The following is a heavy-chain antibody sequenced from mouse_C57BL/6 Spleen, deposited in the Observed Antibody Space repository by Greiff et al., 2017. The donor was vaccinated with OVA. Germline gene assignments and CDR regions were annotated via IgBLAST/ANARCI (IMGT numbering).Heavy chain of an antibody. CDR2: INPSSGYT. J-gene: IGHJ2*01. CDR3: ARPDDFDY. CDR1: GYTFTSYW. V-gene: IGHV1-7*01. Sequence: QVHVKQSGAELAKPGASVKLSCKASGYTFTSYWMHWVKQRPGQGLEWIGYINPSSGYTKYNQKFKDKAKLTADKSSSTAYMQLSSLTYEDSAVYYCARPDDFDYWGQGTTLTVSS.